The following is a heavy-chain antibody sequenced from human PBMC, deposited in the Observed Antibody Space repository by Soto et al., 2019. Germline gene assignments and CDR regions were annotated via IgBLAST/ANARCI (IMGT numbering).Heavy chain of an antibody. J-gene: IGHJ4*02. CDR1: GGTVTTYA. CDR3: ARTYYDDSGRYDY. V-gene: IGHV1-69*12. D-gene: IGHD3-22*01. Sequence: QVQVVQSGAEVKKPGSSVKVSCKASGGTVTTYAINWVRQAPGQGLEWMGGIIPIFGTSNYAQKFQGRLTIIAADATSTAYVDLSRLRSEDTAIYYCARTYYDDSGRYDYWGQGTLVTVSS. CDR2: IIPIFGTS.